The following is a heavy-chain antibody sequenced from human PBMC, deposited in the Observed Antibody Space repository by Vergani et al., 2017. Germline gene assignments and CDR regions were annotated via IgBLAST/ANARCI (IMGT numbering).Heavy chain of an antibody. CDR2: IYPADSET. J-gene: IGHJ4*02. CDR3: ARHTTYTDS. V-gene: IGHV5-51*01. CDR1: EYSFGNYW. D-gene: IGHD1-1*01. Sequence: EVELVQSGPEMRKPGESLKISCKGSEYSFGNYWIGWVRQMPGKGLEWMGIIYPADSETRYSPSCQGRVTISADKSISTAFLQWDSLKASDTTLYYCARHTTYTDSWGQGTLVTVSS.